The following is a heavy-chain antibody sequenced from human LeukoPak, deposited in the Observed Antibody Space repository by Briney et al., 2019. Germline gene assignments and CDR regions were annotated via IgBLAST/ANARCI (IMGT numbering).Heavy chain of an antibody. V-gene: IGHV3-30-3*01. CDR3: ARYYDSSGIFDY. CDR1: GFTFSYYA. D-gene: IGHD3-22*01. J-gene: IGHJ4*02. Sequence: GSLRLSCVASGFTFSYYAMHWVRQAPGKGLEWVAVISYDGSNKYYADSVKGRFTISRDNSKNTLHLQMNSLRAEDTAVYYCARYYDSSGIFDYWGRGTLVTVSS. CDR2: ISYDGSNK.